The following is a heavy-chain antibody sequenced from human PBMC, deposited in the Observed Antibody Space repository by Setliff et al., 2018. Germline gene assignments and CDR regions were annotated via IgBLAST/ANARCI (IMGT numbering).Heavy chain of an antibody. V-gene: IGHV4-38-2*01. Sequence: PSETLSLTCVVSGYSITNGYYWGWIRQPPGKGLEWIGSINHGGDTSYNPSLRSRVTMSVDTSKKQLSLKLSSVTAADTAVYYCRFWSGYYKNDYWGRGTLVTVSS. CDR1: GYSITNGYY. J-gene: IGHJ4*02. CDR2: INHGGDT. D-gene: IGHD3-3*01. CDR3: RFWSGYYKNDY.